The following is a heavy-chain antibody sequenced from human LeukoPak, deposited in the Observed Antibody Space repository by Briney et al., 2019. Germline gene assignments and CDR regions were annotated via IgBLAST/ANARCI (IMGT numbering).Heavy chain of an antibody. CDR1: GITFSSNW. CDR2: ISWNSGSI. CDR3: AKGAGGGYLGYYFDY. J-gene: IGHJ4*02. D-gene: IGHD3-22*01. V-gene: IGHV3-9*01. Sequence: GGSLRLSCAASGITFSSNWMSWVRQAPGKGLEWVSGISWNSGSIGYAGSVKGRFTISRDNAKNSLYLQMNSLRAEDTALYYCAKGAGGGYLGYYFDYWGQGTLVTVSS.